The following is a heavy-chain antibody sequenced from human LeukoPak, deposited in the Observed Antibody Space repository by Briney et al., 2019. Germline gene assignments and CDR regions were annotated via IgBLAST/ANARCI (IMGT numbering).Heavy chain of an antibody. V-gene: IGHV3-23*01. J-gene: IGHJ4*02. CDR3: ANPRRGDSSGYYTPRLDY. Sequence: GGSLRLSCAASGFTFSSYAMSWVRQAPGKGLEWVSAISGSGGSTYYADSVKGRFTISRDNSKNTLYLQMNSLRAEDTAVYYCANPRRGDSSGYYTPRLDYWGQGTLVTVSS. D-gene: IGHD3-22*01. CDR1: GFTFSSYA. CDR2: ISGSGGST.